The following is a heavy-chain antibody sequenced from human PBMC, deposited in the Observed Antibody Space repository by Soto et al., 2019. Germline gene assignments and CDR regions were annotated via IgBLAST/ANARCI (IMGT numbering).Heavy chain of an antibody. Sequence: GGSLRLSCAASGFTFDDYTMHWVRQAPGKGLEWVSLISWDGGSTYYADSVKGRFTISRDNSKNSLYLQMNSLRTEDTALYYCAKAALWFGELYVIDYWGQGTLVTVSS. V-gene: IGHV3-43*01. CDR1: GFTFDDYT. D-gene: IGHD3-10*01. CDR3: AKAALWFGELYVIDY. J-gene: IGHJ4*02. CDR2: ISWDGGST.